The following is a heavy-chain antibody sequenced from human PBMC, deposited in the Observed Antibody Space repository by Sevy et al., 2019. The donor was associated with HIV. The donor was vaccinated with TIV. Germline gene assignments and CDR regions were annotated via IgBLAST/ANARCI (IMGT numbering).Heavy chain of an antibody. CDR2: ISFDGTDK. Sequence: LSHSCAASGFTFSSYPMHWVRQAPGKGLEWVSFISFDGTDKYYADSVKGRFTITRDNSKNTLFLQMNSLRAEDTAFYYCVRETTMLPRGAFDFWGQGTMVTVSS. CDR1: GFTFSSYP. V-gene: IGHV3-30-3*01. D-gene: IGHD3-10*01. CDR3: VRETTMLPRGAFDF. J-gene: IGHJ3*01.